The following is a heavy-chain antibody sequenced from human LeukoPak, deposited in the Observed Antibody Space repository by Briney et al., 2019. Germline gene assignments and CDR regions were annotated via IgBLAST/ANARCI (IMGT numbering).Heavy chain of an antibody. CDR1: GFSFSNSW. J-gene: IGHJ4*02. CDR2: MKQDGSEI. Sequence: GGSLRLSCAASGFSFSNSWMSRVRQAPGRGLEWVASMKQDGSEIFYVDSVRGRFTISRDNAQNSLYLQMNSLRAEDTAVYYCARGRDGSQSPIDYWGQGTLVTVSS. V-gene: IGHV3-7*04. CDR3: ARGRDGSQSPIDY. D-gene: IGHD5-24*01.